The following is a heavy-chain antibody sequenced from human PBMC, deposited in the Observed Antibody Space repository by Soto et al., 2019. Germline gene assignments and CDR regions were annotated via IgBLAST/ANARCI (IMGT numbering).Heavy chain of an antibody. CDR2: IIPILGIA. CDR1: GGTFSSYT. Sequence: SVKVSCKASGGTFSSYTISWVRQAPGQGLEWMGRIIPILGIANYAQKFQGRVTITADKSTSTAYMELSSLRSEDTAVYYCARDGPYSGYDSGDNWFDPWGQGTLVTVSS. J-gene: IGHJ5*02. V-gene: IGHV1-69*04. CDR3: ARDGPYSGYDSGDNWFDP. D-gene: IGHD5-12*01.